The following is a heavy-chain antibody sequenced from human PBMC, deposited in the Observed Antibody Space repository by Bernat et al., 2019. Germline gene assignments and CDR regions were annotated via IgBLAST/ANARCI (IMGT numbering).Heavy chain of an antibody. J-gene: IGHJ4*02. Sequence: EVQLVESGGGLVKPGGSLRLSCVASGFTFSNAWMSWVRQAPGKGLEWVGRIKSKTDGGTTDYAAPVKGRFTISRDDSKNTLYLQMNSLKTEDTAVYYCTTGRDYIWGSYRLIDYWGQGTLVTVSS. V-gene: IGHV3-15*01. CDR1: GFTFSNAW. CDR3: TTGRDYIWGSYRLIDY. D-gene: IGHD3-16*02. CDR2: IKSKTDGGTT.